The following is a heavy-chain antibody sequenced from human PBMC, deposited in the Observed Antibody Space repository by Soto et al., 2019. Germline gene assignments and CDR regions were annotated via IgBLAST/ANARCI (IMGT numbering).Heavy chain of an antibody. CDR2: IYYSGST. D-gene: IGHD2-15*01. J-gene: IGHJ5*02. CDR1: GGSISSYY. Sequence: SETLSLTCTVSGGSISSYYWSWIRQPPGKGLEWIGYIYYSGSTNYNPSLKSRVTISVDTSKNQFSLKLSSVTAADTAVYYCARAPRYCSGGSCYYGNWFDPWGQGTLVTVSS. V-gene: IGHV4-59*01. CDR3: ARAPRYCSGGSCYYGNWFDP.